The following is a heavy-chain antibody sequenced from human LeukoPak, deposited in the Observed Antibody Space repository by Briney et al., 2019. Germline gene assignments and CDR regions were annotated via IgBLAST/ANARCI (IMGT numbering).Heavy chain of an antibody. CDR2: IYHSGST. CDR3: ARVKYSYGPNGGWYYFDY. V-gene: IGHV4-38-2*02. D-gene: IGHD5-18*01. Sequence: PSETLSLTCTVSGYSISSGYFWGWIRQPPGKGLEWIGSIYHSGSTYYNPSLKSRVTISVDTSKNQFSLKLSSVTAADTAVYYCARVKYSYGPNGGWYYFDYWGQGTLVTVSS. CDR1: GYSISSGYF. J-gene: IGHJ4*02.